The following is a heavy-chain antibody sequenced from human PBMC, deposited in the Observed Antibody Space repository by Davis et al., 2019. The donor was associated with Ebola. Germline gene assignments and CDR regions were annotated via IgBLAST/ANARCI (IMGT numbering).Heavy chain of an antibody. V-gene: IGHV3-7*01. J-gene: IGHJ6*02. CDR2: IQQDGGDK. D-gene: IGHD6-13*01. Sequence: GESLKISCAASGFTFSRSAMHWVRQVPGRGLEWVANIQQDGGDKHYLESVKGRFTISRDNTKDLVFLELNSLRVEDTGVYYCARDGIAAAEGGMDVWGQGTTVTVSS. CDR1: GFTFSRSA. CDR3: ARDGIAAAEGGMDV.